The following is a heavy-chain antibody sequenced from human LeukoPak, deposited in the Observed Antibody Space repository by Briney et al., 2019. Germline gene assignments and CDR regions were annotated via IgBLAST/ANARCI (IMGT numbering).Heavy chain of an antibody. CDR3: AGAPDGSGYDWFDP. CDR1: GGSIISYY. CDR2: VSYNGDT. Sequence: SETLSLTCTVSGGSIISYYWSWIRQPPGKGLEWIGSVSYNGDTNYNPSLKSRVTISVDTSKNQFSLKLSTVTAADTGVYYCAGAPDGSGYDWFDPWGQGTLVTVSS. D-gene: IGHD3-22*01. J-gene: IGHJ5*02. V-gene: IGHV4-59*08.